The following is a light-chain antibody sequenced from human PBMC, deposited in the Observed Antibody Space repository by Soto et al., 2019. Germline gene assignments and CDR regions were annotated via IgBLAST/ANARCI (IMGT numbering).Light chain of an antibody. CDR1: FGVVTTYNF. CDR2: DVS. J-gene: IGLJ2*01. V-gene: IGLV2-14*01. CDR3: CTLTGTSGV. Sequence: QSAVTQPASVSVSPGQSITISCTGTFGVVTTYNFVSWFRQHPGKAPTLIIYDVSSRPSGVSDRFSGSKSGKTASLTLSGRQAEEEAGYYWCTLTGTSGVFGGGTQLTVL.